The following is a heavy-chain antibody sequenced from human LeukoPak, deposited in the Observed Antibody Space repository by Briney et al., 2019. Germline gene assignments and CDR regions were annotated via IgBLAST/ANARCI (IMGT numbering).Heavy chain of an antibody. CDR2: IYYSGST. V-gene: IGHV4-59*01. CDR3: AREGDSSGWYFDY. CDR1: GGSISSYY. D-gene: IGHD6-19*01. J-gene: IGHJ4*02. Sequence: SETLSLTCTVSGGSISSYYWSWLRQPPGKGLEWIGYIYYSGSTNYNPSLKSRVTMSVDTSKNQFSLRLSSVTAADTAVYYCAREGDSSGWYFDYWGQGTLVTVSS.